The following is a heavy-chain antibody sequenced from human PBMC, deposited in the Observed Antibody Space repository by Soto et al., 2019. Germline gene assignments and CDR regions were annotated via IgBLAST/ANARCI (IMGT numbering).Heavy chain of an antibody. CDR1: GFTFSSYA. D-gene: IGHD3-16*01. V-gene: IGHV3-23*01. Sequence: PGGSLRLSCAASGFTFSSYAMSWVRQAPGKGLEWVSAISGSGGSTYYADSVKGRFTISRDNSKNTLYPQMNSLRAEDTAVYYCSKDQVHYVPCFPLDLWGKGTTVTVCS. J-gene: IGHJ6*04. CDR2: ISGSGGST. CDR3: SKDQVHYVPCFPLDL.